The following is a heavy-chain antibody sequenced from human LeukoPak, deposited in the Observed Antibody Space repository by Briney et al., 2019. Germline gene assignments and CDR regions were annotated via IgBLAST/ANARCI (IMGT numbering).Heavy chain of an antibody. CDR2: ISYDGSNK. Sequence: PGGSLRLSCAASGFTFSSYAMHWVRQAPGKGLEWVAVISYDGSNKYYADSVKGRFTISRDNSKNTLYLQMNSLRAEDTAVYYCAKVAGYSYVGVYYFDYWGQGTLVTVSS. CDR1: GFTFSSYA. V-gene: IGHV3-30*04. J-gene: IGHJ4*02. D-gene: IGHD5-18*01. CDR3: AKVAGYSYVGVYYFDY.